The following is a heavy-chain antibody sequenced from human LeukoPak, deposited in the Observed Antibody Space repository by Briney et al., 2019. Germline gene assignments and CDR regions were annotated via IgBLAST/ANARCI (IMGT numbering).Heavy chain of an antibody. CDR3: ARGLTYYDFWSGGEVEYSGATEAAY. Sequence: SVKVSCKASGGTFSSYAISWVRQAPGQGLEWMGRIIPILGIANYAQKFQGRVTITADKSTSTAYMELSSLRSEDTAVYYCARGLTYYDFWSGGEVEYSGATEAAYWGQGTLVTVSS. V-gene: IGHV1-69*04. D-gene: IGHD3-3*01. CDR2: IIPILGIA. J-gene: IGHJ4*02. CDR1: GGTFSSYA.